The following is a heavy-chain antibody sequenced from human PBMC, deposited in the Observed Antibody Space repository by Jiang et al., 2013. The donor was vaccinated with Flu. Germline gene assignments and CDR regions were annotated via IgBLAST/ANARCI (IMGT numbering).Heavy chain of an antibody. D-gene: IGHD3-22*01. CDR1: GGTFSSYA. CDR2: IIPILGIA. V-gene: IGHV1-69*04. Sequence: SGAEVKKPGSSVKVSCKASGGTFSSYAISWVRQAPGQGLEWMGRIIPILGIANYAQKFQGRVTITADKSTSTAYMELSSLRSEDTAVYYCARARGVVVVITTYFDYWGQGTLVTVSS. CDR3: ARARGVVVVITTYFDY. J-gene: IGHJ4*02.